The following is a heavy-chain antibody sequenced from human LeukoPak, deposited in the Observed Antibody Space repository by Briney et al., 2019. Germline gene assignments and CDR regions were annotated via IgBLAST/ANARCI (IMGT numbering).Heavy chain of an antibody. D-gene: IGHD2-2*01. CDR1: GGTFNNFA. CDR3: VRDGGYQLLVI. J-gene: IGHJ4*02. CDR2: IFPVFGTP. V-gene: IGHV1-69*13. Sequence: GASVKVSCKASGGTFNNFAICWARQAPGQGLEWMGGIFPVFGTPTYAQKFQGRVTITADESTRTAHMELSSLRSDDTAVYYCVRDGGYQLLVIWGRGTLITVSS.